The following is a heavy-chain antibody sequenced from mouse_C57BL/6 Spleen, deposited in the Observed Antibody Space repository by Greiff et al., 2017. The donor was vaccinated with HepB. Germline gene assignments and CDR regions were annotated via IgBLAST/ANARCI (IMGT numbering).Heavy chain of an antibody. CDR3: ARGGSHYFDY. J-gene: IGHJ2*01. V-gene: IGHV1-26*01. CDR2: INPNNGGT. CDR1: GYTFTDYY. Sequence: EVQLQQSGPELVKPGASVKISCKASGYTFTDYYMNWVKQSHGKSLEWIGDINPNNGGTSYNQKFKGKATLTVDKSSSTAYMELRSLTSEDSAVYYCARGGSHYFDYWGQGTTLTVSS.